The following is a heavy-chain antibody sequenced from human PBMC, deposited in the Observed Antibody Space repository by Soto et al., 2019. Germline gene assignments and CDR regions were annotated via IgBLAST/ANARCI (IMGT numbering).Heavy chain of an antibody. V-gene: IGHV3-30*18. CDR2: ISYDGSNK. CDR1: GFTFSSYG. J-gene: IGHJ6*02. CDR3: AKDQLRGVRGVITYYYGMDV. D-gene: IGHD3-10*01. Sequence: QVQLVESGGGVVQPWRSLRLSCAASGFTFSSYGMHWVRQAPGKGLEWVAVISYDGSNKYYADSVKGRFTISRDNSKNTLYLQMNSLRAEDTAVYYCAKDQLRGVRGVITYYYGMDVWGQGTTVTVSS.